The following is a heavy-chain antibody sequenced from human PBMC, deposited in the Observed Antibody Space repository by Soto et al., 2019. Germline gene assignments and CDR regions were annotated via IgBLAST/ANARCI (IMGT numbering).Heavy chain of an antibody. Sequence: ETLSLTCTVSGGSISSYYWSWIRQPPGKGLEWIGYIYYSGSTNYNPSLKSRVTISVDTSKNQFSLKLSSVTAADTAVYYCARDPYGDFDPWGQGTLVTVSS. CDR2: IYYSGST. J-gene: IGHJ5*02. D-gene: IGHD4-17*01. CDR3: ARDPYGDFDP. CDR1: GGSISSYY. V-gene: IGHV4-59*01.